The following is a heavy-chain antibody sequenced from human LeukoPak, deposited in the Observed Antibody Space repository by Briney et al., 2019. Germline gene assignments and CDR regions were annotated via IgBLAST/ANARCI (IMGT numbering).Heavy chain of an antibody. CDR2: INWNGGST. D-gene: IGHD5-12*01. J-gene: IGHJ5*02. CDR1: GFTFSSYW. Sequence: GGSLRLSCAASGFTFSSYWMTWVRQAPGKGLEWVSGINWNGGSTGYADSVKGRFTISRDNAKNSLYLQMNSLRAEDTALYYCARELATPPSWFDPWGQGTLVTVSS. V-gene: IGHV3-20*04. CDR3: ARELATPPSWFDP.